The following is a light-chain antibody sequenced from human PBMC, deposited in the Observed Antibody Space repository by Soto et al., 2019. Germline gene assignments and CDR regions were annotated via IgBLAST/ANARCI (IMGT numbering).Light chain of an antibody. CDR3: QQYGSCSPWT. CDR1: QSIGSW. J-gene: IGKJ1*01. V-gene: IGKV1-5*03. CDR2: KAS. Sequence: DIQMTQSPSTLSASVGDRVTITCRASQSIGSWLAWYQQKPGKAPKLLIYKASSLESGVPSRFSGSGSGTEFTLTISSLHPDDFATYYCQQYGSCSPWTFGQGTKVEIK.